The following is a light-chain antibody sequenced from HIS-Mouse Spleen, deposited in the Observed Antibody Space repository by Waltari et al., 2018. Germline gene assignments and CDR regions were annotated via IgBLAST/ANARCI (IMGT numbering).Light chain of an antibody. V-gene: IGLV2-14*01. CDR2: EVS. Sequence: QSALTQPASVSGSPGQSITISCPGTSSDVGGSHYVSWYQQHPGKAPKLMIYEVSNRPSGVSNRFSGSKSGNTASLTISGLQAEDEADYYCSSYTSSSTWVFGGGTKLTVL. J-gene: IGLJ3*02. CDR1: SSDVGGSHY. CDR3: SSYTSSSTWV.